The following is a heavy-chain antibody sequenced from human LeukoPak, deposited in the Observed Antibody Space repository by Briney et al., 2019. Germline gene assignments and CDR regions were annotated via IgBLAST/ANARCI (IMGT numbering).Heavy chain of an antibody. J-gene: IGHJ4*02. Sequence: GGSLSLSCAASGFSISHYYMTWVRQTPGKGLDWVSVIYTGGGTNYGDSVKGRFSISRDNYKITLYLQMNSLRADDTSIYYCARGEAYFGADCYSDWGQVTLVTVSS. CDR2: IYTGGGT. D-gene: IGHD2-21*02. V-gene: IGHV3-66*01. CDR1: GFSISHYY. CDR3: ARGEAYFGADCYSD.